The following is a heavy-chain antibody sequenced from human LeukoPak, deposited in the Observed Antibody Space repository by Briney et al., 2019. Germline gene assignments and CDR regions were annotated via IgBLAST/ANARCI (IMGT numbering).Heavy chain of an antibody. CDR3: AKDLALRLDWPYYFDY. CDR1: GFTFSSYA. D-gene: IGHD3-9*01. J-gene: IGHJ4*02. V-gene: IGHV3-23*01. Sequence: LPGGSLRLSCAASGFTFSSYAMSWVRQAPGKGLEWVSAISGSGGSTYYADSVKGRFTISRDNSKNTLYLQMNSLRAEDTAVYYCAKDLALRLDWPYYFDYWGQGTLVTVSS. CDR2: ISGSGGST.